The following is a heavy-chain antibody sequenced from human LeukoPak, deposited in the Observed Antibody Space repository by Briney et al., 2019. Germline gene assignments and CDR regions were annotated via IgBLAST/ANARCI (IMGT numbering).Heavy chain of an antibody. D-gene: IGHD6-25*01. V-gene: IGHV3-7*01. Sequence: PGGSLRLSCAASGFTFSSYWMSWVRQAPGKGLEWVANIKQDGSEKYYVDSVKGRFTISRDNAKNSLYLQMNSLRAEDTAVYYCARDGKGGYGKRIHDYFDYWGQGTLVTVSS. J-gene: IGHJ4*02. CDR2: IKQDGSEK. CDR1: GFTFSSYW. CDR3: ARDGKGGYGKRIHDYFDY.